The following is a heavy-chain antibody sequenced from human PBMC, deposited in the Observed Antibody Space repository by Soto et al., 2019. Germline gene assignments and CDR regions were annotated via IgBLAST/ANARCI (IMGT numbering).Heavy chain of an antibody. V-gene: IGHV3-23*01. CDR2: ISGSGGST. Sequence: EVQLLESGGGLVQPGGSLRLSCAASGFTFSSYAMSWVRQAPGKGLEWVSAISGSGGSTYYADSVKGRFTISRDNSKNTLYLQMNSLRAEDTAVYYCAKDYPFVVVVPAAAFDYWGQGTLVTVSS. CDR1: GFTFSSYA. D-gene: IGHD2-2*01. CDR3: AKDYPFVVVVPAAAFDY. J-gene: IGHJ4*02.